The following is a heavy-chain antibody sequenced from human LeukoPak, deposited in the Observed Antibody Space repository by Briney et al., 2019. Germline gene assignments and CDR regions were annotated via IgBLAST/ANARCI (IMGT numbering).Heavy chain of an antibody. V-gene: IGHV4-34*01. CDR1: GGSFSVYY. CDR2: INHRGST. J-gene: IGHJ5*02. Sequence: PSETLSLTCAVYGGSFSVYYWTWIRQPPGKGLEWIGEINHRGSTNHNPSLKSRVTISVDTSKNQFSLKLSSVTAADTAVYYCARFGYGSGSYYNWFDPWGQGTLVTVFS. D-gene: IGHD3-10*01. CDR3: ARFGYGSGSYYNWFDP.